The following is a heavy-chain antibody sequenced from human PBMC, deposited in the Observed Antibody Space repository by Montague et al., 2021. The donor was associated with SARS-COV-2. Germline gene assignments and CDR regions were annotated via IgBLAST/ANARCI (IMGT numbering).Heavy chain of an antibody. CDR1: GDSFSSHS. CDR2: ITHSGTI. Sequence: SETLSLTCEIYGDSFSSHSWSWVRQAPGKGLEWTGEITHSGTINYNPSLKSRVTMSGDTSNNQFSLKLSSVTAADTAMYYCALSLRYFDWADAFDVWGQGTMVIVSS. D-gene: IGHD3-9*01. J-gene: IGHJ3*01. V-gene: IGHV4-34*01. CDR3: ALSLRYFDWADAFDV.